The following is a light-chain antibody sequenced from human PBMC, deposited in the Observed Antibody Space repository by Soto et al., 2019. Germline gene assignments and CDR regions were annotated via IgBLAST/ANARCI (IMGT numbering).Light chain of an antibody. CDR3: SSYTSSITYV. CDR2: DVS. V-gene: IGLV2-14*03. CDR1: SSDVGGYNW. J-gene: IGLJ1*01. Sequence: QSVLTQPASVSGSPGQSITISCTGTSSDVGGYNWVSWYQQHPGKALKLMIYDVSNRPSGVSNRFSGSKSGNTASLTISGLQAEDEADYYCSSYTSSITYVFGTGTKVTVL.